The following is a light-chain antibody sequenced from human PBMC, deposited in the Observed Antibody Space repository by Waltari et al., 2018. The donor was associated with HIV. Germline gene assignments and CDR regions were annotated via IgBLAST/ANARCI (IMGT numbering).Light chain of an antibody. V-gene: IGKV3-20*01. CDR1: QSCSPSY. CDR2: DTS. J-gene: IGKJ2*02. Sequence: EVELTQSPGTLSLSPGEIATLSCRATQSCSPSYFAGYQQNPGKAPRLLFYDTSNRATGIPDRFSASGSGTDFTLTISGLEPEDFAVYYCQRYGSSPWTFGRGTKLEIK. CDR3: QRYGSSPWT.